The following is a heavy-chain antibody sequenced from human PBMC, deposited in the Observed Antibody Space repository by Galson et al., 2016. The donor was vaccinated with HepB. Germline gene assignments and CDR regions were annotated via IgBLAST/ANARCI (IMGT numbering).Heavy chain of an antibody. J-gene: IGHJ3*02. CDR3: ATSTGDFPSHGALDI. CDR2: IDLSDSYT. CDR1: GYRFTNYW. V-gene: IGHV5-10-1*01. D-gene: IGHD4-17*01. Sequence: QSGAEVTKPGESLRISCKGSGYRFTNYWINWVRQMPGKGLEWMGRIDLSDSYTNYSPSFQGHVTISADKSISTAYLQWNSLKAPDTAMYFCATSTGDFPSHGALDIWGQGTMVTVSS.